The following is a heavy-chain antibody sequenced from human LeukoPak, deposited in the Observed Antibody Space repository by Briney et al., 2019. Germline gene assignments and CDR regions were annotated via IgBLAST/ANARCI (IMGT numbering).Heavy chain of an antibody. V-gene: IGHV4-34*01. CDR2: INHSGST. Sequence: SSETLSLTCAVYGASFSGYFWSWIRQPPGKGLEWIGEINHSGSTNYNPSLKSRVTISVDTSKNQFSLKLSSVTAADTAVYYCAREGRGYSGYDRYWGQGTLVTVSS. J-gene: IGHJ4*02. CDR3: AREGRGYSGYDRY. CDR1: GASFSGYF. D-gene: IGHD5-12*01.